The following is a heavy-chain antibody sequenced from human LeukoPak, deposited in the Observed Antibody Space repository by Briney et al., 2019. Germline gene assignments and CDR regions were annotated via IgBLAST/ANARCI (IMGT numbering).Heavy chain of an antibody. CDR3: ARMRYSSGWYYFDY. CDR1: GGSISSYY. V-gene: IGHV4-59*01. CDR2: IYYSGST. D-gene: IGHD6-19*01. J-gene: IGHJ4*02. Sequence: SETLSLTCTVSGGSISSYYWSWIRQPPGKGLEWIGYIYYSGSTNYNPSLKSRVTISVDTSKNQFSLKLSSVTAADTAVYYCARMRYSSGWYYFDYWGQGTLVTVSS.